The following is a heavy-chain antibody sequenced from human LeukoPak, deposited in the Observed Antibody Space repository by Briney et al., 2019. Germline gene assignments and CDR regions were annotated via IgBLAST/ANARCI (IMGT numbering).Heavy chain of an antibody. J-gene: IGHJ5*02. CDR2: IYYSGST. CDR3: ARPLGYCSSSSCPQPWFDP. D-gene: IGHD2-2*01. CDR1: GGSISSYY. Sequence: SETLSLTCTVSGGSISSYYWSWIQQPPGKGLEWIGYIYYSGSTNYNPSLKSRVTISVDTSKNQFSLKLSSVTAADTAVYYCARPLGYCSSSSCPQPWFDPWGQGTLVTVSS. V-gene: IGHV4-59*12.